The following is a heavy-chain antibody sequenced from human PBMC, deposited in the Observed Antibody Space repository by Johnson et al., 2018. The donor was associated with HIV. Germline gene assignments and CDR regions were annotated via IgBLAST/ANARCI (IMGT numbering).Heavy chain of an antibody. CDR1: GFTFSSYA. CDR2: ISYDGSNK. J-gene: IGHJ3*01. CDR3: ARKQWLEIPSDALDV. D-gene: IGHD6-19*01. V-gene: IGHV3-30-3*01. Sequence: QVQLVESGGGVVQPGRSLRLSCAASGFTFSSYAMHWVRQAPGKGLEWVAVISYDGSNKYYADSVKGRFPISRENSKNTLYLQMKSLRAEDTAVYYCARKQWLEIPSDALDVWGQGTMVTVSS.